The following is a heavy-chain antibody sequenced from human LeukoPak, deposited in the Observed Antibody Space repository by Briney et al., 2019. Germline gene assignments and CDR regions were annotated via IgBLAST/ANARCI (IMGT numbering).Heavy chain of an antibody. CDR2: IIPIFGTA. D-gene: IGHD3-3*01. CDR1: GYAFTSYG. CDR3: ARRFWSGYWGPFDY. J-gene: IGHJ4*02. V-gene: IGHV1-69*13. Sequence: GASVKVSCKASGYAFTSYGINWVRQAPGQGLEWMGGIIPIFGTANYAQKFQGRVTITADESTSTAYMELSSLRSEDTAVYYCARRFWSGYWGPFDYWGQGTLVTVSS.